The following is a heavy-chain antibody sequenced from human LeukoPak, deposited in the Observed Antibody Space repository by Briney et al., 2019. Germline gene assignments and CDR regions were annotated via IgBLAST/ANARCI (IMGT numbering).Heavy chain of an antibody. Sequence: GGSLRLSCAASGFTFSSYSMNWVRQAPGKGLEWVSSISSSSSYIYYADSVKGRFTISRDNAKNSLYLQMNSLRAEDTAVHYCAREALAGTTGGWFDPWGQGTLVTVSS. V-gene: IGHV3-21*01. CDR1: GFTFSSYS. CDR2: ISSSSSYI. D-gene: IGHD1-1*01. J-gene: IGHJ5*02. CDR3: AREALAGTTGGWFDP.